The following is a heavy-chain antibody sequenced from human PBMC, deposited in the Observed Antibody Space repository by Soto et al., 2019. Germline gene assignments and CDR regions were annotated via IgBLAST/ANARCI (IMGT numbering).Heavy chain of an antibody. Sequence: QVRLVQSGAEVKKPGSSVRVSCTPSGGTFSSYTISWVRQAPRQGLEWMGRIVAITGMTRYAQKVQGRLTITAVTSTTTAYLELSSLTAEDSAVYFCSRGVASLVNSWGQGTQVTVSS. D-gene: IGHD2-15*01. CDR2: IVAITGMT. V-gene: IGHV1-69*02. J-gene: IGHJ4*02. CDR1: GGTFSSYT. CDR3: SRGVASLVNS.